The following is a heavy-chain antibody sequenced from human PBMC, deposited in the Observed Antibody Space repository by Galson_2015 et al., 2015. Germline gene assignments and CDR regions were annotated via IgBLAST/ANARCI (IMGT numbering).Heavy chain of an antibody. CDR3: ARGEEIVPAAMDWFDP. CDR1: GFTFSSYG. Sequence: SLRLSCAASGFTFSSYGMHWVRQAPGKGLEWVAVISYDGSNKYYADSVKGRFTISRDNSKNTLYLQMNSLRAEDTAVYYCARGEEIVPAAMDWFDPWAREPWSPSPQ. CDR2: ISYDGSNK. J-gene: IGHJ5*02. V-gene: IGHV3-30*03. D-gene: IGHD2-2*01.